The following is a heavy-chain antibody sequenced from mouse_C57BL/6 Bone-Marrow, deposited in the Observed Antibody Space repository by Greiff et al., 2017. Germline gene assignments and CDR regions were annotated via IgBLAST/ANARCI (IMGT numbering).Heavy chain of an antibody. CDR3: TREWDYDGSSLWYFDV. CDR2: LSSGGDYI. Sequence: EVQVVESGEGLVKPGGSLKLSCAASGFTFSSYAMSWVRQTPEKRLEWVSYLSSGGDYIYYADTVKGRFTISRENARHTLYLQMSSLKSEDTAMYYCTREWDYDGSSLWYFDVWGTGTTVTVSS. CDR1: GFTFSSYA. J-gene: IGHJ1*03. V-gene: IGHV5-9-1*02. D-gene: IGHD1-1*01.